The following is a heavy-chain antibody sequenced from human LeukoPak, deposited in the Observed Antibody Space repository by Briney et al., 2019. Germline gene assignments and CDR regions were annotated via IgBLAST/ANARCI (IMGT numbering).Heavy chain of an antibody. CDR2: IYYSGST. V-gene: IGHV4-31*03. CDR3: ARDDVDTPPFDY. CDR1: GGSISSGGYY. D-gene: IGHD5-18*01. J-gene: IGHJ4*02. Sequence: SQTLSLTCTVSGGSISSGGYYWSWIRQHPGKGLEWIGYIYYSGSTYYNPSLKSRVTISVDTSKNQFSLKLSSVTAADTAVYYCARDDVDTPPFDYLGQGTLVTVSS.